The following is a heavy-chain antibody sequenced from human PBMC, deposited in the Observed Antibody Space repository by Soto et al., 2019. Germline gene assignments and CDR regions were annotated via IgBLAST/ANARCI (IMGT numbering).Heavy chain of an antibody. CDR1: GFSLSTSGVG. CDR2: IYWDDDK. CDR3: AHGFYDILTGYFVDFDY. Sequence: SGPTLVNPTQTLTLTCTFSGFSLSTSGVGVGWIRQPPGKALEWLALIYWDDDKRYSPSLKSRLTITKDTSKNQVVLTMTNMDPVDTATYYCAHGFYDILTGYFVDFDYWGQGTLVTVSS. J-gene: IGHJ4*02. D-gene: IGHD3-9*01. V-gene: IGHV2-5*02.